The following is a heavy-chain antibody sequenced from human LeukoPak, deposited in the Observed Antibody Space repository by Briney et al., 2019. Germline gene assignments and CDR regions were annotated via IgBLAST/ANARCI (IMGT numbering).Heavy chain of an antibody. CDR3: ARGRGYCSSTSCYRDYYYYMDV. D-gene: IGHD2-2*01. CDR1: GGSFSGYY. J-gene: IGHJ6*03. CDR2: INHSGST. Sequence: SETLSLTCAVYGGSFSGYYWSWIRQPPGKGLEWIGEINHSGSTNYNPSLKGRVTISVDTSKNQFSLKLSSVTAADTAVYYCARGRGYCSSTSCYRDYYYYMDVWGKGTTVTVSS. V-gene: IGHV4-34*01.